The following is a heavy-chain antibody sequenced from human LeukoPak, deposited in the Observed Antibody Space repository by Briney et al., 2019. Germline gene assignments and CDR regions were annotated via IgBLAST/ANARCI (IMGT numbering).Heavy chain of an antibody. J-gene: IGHJ6*02. D-gene: IGHD5-24*01. CDR3: ARDCRRCYHYYYGMDV. Sequence: GGSLRLSCAAPGFTVSSNYMSWVRQAPGKGLEWVSVIYSGGSTYYADSVKGRFTISRDNSKNTLYLQMNSLRAEDTAVYYCARDCRRCYHYYYGMDVWGQGTTVTVSS. CDR1: GFTVSSNY. CDR2: IYSGGST. V-gene: IGHV3-53*01.